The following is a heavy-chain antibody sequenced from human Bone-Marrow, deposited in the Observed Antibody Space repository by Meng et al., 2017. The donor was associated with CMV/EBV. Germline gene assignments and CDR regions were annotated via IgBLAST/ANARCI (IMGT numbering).Heavy chain of an antibody. D-gene: IGHD1-1*01. Sequence: GESLKISCAASGFTFTTYAMRWVRQAPGKGLEWVAVISYDGSDKYYAGSVKGRFTISRDNSKNTLYLQMNSLRAEDTAVYYCAKDDHNWNEIYYGMDVWGQGTTVTVSS. CDR2: ISYDGSDK. J-gene: IGHJ6*02. CDR3: AKDDHNWNEIYYGMDV. V-gene: IGHV3-30*04. CDR1: GFTFTTYA.